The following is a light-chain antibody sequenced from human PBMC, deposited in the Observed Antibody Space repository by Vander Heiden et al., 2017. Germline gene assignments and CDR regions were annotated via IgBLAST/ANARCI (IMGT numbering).Light chain of an antibody. CDR3: QLWDNNSDRV. V-gene: IGLV3-21*02. Sequence: SYVLTQPPSVSVAPGQTASITCGGDNIGSKGVHWYQQKPGQAPVLVVYDDNDRPSGIPERFSGSNSGNTATLTISRVEAGDEADFYCQLWDNNSDRVFGGGTKLTVL. CDR2: DDN. CDR1: NIGSKG. J-gene: IGLJ3*02.